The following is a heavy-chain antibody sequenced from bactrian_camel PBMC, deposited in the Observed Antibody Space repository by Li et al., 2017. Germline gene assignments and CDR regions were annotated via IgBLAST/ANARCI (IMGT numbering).Heavy chain of an antibody. CDR2: IDSDGRT. D-gene: IGHD5*01. Sequence: DVQLVESGGGLVQPGEFQRLSCAASGYGVSTYCLGWLRQVPGKEREVVGAIDSDGRTSYADSVKGRFTISRDNGKHTLFLQMNSLNPEDTAMYYCAAGYIGSRCDLAATSYNYWGQGTQVTVS. CDR3: AAGYIGSRCDLAATSYNY. J-gene: IGHJ4*01. CDR1: GYGVSTYC. V-gene: IGHV3S67*01.